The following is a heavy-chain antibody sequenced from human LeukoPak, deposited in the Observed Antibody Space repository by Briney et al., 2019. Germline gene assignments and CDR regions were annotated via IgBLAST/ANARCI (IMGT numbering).Heavy chain of an antibody. D-gene: IGHD3-3*01. J-gene: IGHJ5*02. CDR3: ARADFIDAGPYVIAP. CDR1: GYTFTDYY. V-gene: IGHV1-2*02. Sequence: GASVKVSFKTSGYTFTDYYIHWVRQATGQGLDWMGWINTKTGRTSFARTFQGRVTLTRDPSITTVYMDMAWLTSDDTAIYFCARADFIDAGPYVIAPWGQGTLVTVSS. CDR2: INTKTGRT.